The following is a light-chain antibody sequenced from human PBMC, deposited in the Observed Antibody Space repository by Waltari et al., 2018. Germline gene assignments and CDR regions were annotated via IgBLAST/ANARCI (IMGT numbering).Light chain of an antibody. V-gene: IGKV3-20*01. J-gene: IGKJ1*01. CDR3: QNHERLPAT. Sequence: EVGLRQSPGTLSWSPGERATLSCRASQSVSRYLAWYQQRPGQAPRLLIYAASTRATGVPDRFSGSGFGTDFSLTISRLEPEDFAVYYCQNHERLPATFGQGTKVEIK. CDR1: QSVSRY. CDR2: AAS.